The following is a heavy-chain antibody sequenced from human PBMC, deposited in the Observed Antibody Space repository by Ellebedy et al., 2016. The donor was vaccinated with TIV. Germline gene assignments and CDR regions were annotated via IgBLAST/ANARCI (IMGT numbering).Heavy chain of an antibody. CDR1: GGSISSYY. J-gene: IGHJ3*02. D-gene: IGHD4-17*01. CDR3: ARGIFGDYGPADGFDI. CDR2: IYYSGST. V-gene: IGHV4-59*01. Sequence: MPSETLSLTCTVSGGSISSYYWSWIRQPPGKGLEWIGYIYYSGSTNYNPSLKSRVTISVDTSKNRFSLKLTSVTAADTAVYYCARGIFGDYGPADGFDIWGQGTMVTVPS.